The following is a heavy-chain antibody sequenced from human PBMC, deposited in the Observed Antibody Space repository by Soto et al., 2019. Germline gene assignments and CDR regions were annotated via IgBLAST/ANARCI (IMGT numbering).Heavy chain of an antibody. V-gene: IGHV4-31*03. D-gene: IGHD3-10*01. CDR2: IYYSGST. CDR1: GGSISSGGYY. J-gene: IGHJ5*02. Sequence: PSETLSLTCTVSGGSISSGGYYWSWIRQHPGKGLEWIGYIYYSGSTYYNPSLKSRVTISVDTSKNQFSLKLSSVTAADTAVYYCARQGSGSYYKASLWFDHWGQGTLVTVSS. CDR3: ARQGSGSYYKASLWFDH.